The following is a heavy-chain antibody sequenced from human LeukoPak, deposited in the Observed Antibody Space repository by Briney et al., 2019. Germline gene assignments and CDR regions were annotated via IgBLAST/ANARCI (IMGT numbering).Heavy chain of an antibody. CDR1: GFTFSSYG. J-gene: IGHJ4*02. D-gene: IGHD3-22*01. V-gene: IGHV3-30*18. CDR3: AKIRGRIYYYDSSGYYYDGDY. Sequence: GRSLRLSCAASGFTFSSYGMHWVRQAPGKGLEWVAVISYDGSNKYYADSVKGRFTISRDNSKNTLYLQMNSLRAEDTAVYYCAKIRGRIYYYDSSGYYYDGDYWGQGTLVTVSS. CDR2: ISYDGSNK.